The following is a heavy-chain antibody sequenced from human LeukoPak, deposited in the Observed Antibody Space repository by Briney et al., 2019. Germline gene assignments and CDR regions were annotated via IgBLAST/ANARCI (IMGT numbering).Heavy chain of an antibody. CDR3: ARQYQLLYDYDAFDI. V-gene: IGHV3-30-3*01. D-gene: IGHD2-2*02. CDR1: GFTFSSYA. J-gene: IGHJ3*02. Sequence: PGGSLRLSCAASGFTFSSYAMHWVRQAPGKGLEWVAVISYDGSNKYYADSVKGRFTISRDNSKNTLYLQMNGLRAEDTAVYYCARQYQLLYDYDAFDIWGQGTMVTVSS. CDR2: ISYDGSNK.